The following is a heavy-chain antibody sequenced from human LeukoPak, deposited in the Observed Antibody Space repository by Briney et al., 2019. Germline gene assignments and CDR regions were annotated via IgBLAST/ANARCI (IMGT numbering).Heavy chain of an antibody. CDR3: ARDSGYYYDSSGYYYPGYYGMDV. CDR2: IGTAGDT. CDR1: GFTFSSYD. J-gene: IGHJ6*02. V-gene: IGHV3-13*04. Sequence: PGGSLRLSCAASGFTFSSYDMHWVRQATGKGLEWVSAIGTAGDTYYPGSVKGRFTIFRENAKNSLYLQMNSLRAGDTAVYYCARDSGYYYDSSGYYYPGYYGMDVWGQGTTVTVSS. D-gene: IGHD3-22*01.